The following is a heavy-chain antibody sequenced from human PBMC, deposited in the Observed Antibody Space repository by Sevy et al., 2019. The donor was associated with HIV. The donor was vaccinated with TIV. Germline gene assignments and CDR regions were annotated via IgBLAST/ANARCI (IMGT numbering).Heavy chain of an antibody. Sequence: GGSLRLSCAASGFTFSSYPMSWVRQAPGKGLEWVSTISTSVGGTYYADSVKGRFTISRDNSKNTLYLQMNNVRVEDTAVYYCARGGYYYDNAAYYALDSWGQGTLVTVSS. D-gene: IGHD3-22*01. V-gene: IGHV3-23*01. CDR2: ISTSVGGT. CDR3: ARGGYYYDNAAYYALDS. CDR1: GFTFSSYP. J-gene: IGHJ4*02.